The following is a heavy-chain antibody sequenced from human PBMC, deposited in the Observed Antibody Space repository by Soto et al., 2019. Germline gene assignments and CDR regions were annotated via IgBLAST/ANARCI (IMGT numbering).Heavy chain of an antibody. CDR3: AKSSFGYVAHYRDDV. CDR2: ISSSSSTI. D-gene: IGHD5-12*01. Sequence: LRLSCAASGFTFSSYSINWVRQAPGKGLEWVSYISSSSSTIYYADSVKGRFTISRDNSKNTLYLQMNSLRAEDTAVYYCAKSSFGYVAHYRDDVSGPGTTVTVS. V-gene: IGHV3-48*01. CDR1: GFTFSSYS. J-gene: IGHJ6*02.